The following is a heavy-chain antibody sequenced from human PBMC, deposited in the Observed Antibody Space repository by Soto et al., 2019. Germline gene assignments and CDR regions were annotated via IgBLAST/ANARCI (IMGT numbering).Heavy chain of an antibody. CDR3: VRVTGAERH. V-gene: IGHV3-53*01. Sequence: GGYLRLSCVVSGFIVSRSHMMWVRQAPGKGLEGVSVIYNHGQINYVDPVKGRFTIARDNSKNTIYLQMNSLKVEDTAVYYCVRVTGAERHWGQGALVTVSS. D-gene: IGHD7-27*01. J-gene: IGHJ4*02. CDR2: IYNHGQI. CDR1: GFIVSRSH.